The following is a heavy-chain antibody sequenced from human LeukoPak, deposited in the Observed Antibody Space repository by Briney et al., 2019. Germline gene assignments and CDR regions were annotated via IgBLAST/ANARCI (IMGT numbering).Heavy chain of an antibody. CDR1: GYTFTCYY. J-gene: IGHJ5*02. V-gene: IGHV1-2*06. CDR2: INPNSGGT. Sequence: ASVKVSCKASGYTFTCYYMHWVRQAPGQGLEWMGRINPNSGGTNYAQKFQGRVTMTRDTSISTAYTELSRLRSDDTAVYYCARGGGSFSDVGPTFDPWGQGTLVTVSS. CDR3: ARGGGSFSDVGPTFDP. D-gene: IGHD3-16*01.